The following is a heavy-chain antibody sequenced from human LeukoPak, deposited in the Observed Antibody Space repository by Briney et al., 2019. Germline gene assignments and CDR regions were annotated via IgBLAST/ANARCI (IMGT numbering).Heavy chain of an antibody. Sequence: PGGSLRLSCAASGFTFNSYAMSWVRQAPEKGLEWVATISGSGGGTYYADSVKGRFTISRDNAKNTLYLQMNSLRAEDTAAYHCAKGRNEDGDAALNYWGQGTLVTVSS. CDR1: GFTFNSYA. CDR3: AKGRNEDGDAALNY. J-gene: IGHJ4*02. D-gene: IGHD4-17*01. V-gene: IGHV3-23*01. CDR2: ISGSGGGT.